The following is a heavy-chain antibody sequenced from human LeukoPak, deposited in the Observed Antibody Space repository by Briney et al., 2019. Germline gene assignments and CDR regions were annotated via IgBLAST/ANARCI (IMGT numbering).Heavy chain of an antibody. V-gene: IGHV3-23*01. J-gene: IGHJ1*01. Sequence: GGSLRLSCAASGFTFSSYGMSWVRQAPGKGLEWVSAISGSGGSTYYADSVKGRFTISRDNSKNTLYLQMNSLRAEDTAVYYCATTGYSSGWQTTEYFQHWGQGTLVTVSS. CDR3: ATTGYSSGWQTTEYFQH. D-gene: IGHD6-19*01. CDR1: GFTFSSYG. CDR2: ISGSGGST.